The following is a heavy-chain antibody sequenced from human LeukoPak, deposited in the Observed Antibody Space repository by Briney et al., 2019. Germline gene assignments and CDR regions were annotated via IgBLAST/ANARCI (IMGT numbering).Heavy chain of an antibody. V-gene: IGHV5-51*01. Sequence: GESLKISCKGSGYSFTSYWIGWVRQMPRKGVEWMGIIYPGDSDTRYSPSFQGKVTISADKSISTAHLQWSSLKASDTAMYYCALSGSYYYFDYWGQGTLVTVSS. CDR2: IYPGDSDT. CDR1: GYSFTSYW. D-gene: IGHD1-26*01. CDR3: ALSGSYYYFDY. J-gene: IGHJ4*02.